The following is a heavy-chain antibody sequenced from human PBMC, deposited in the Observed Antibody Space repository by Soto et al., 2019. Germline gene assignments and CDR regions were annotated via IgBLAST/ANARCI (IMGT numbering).Heavy chain of an antibody. D-gene: IGHD3-3*01. V-gene: IGHV1-2*04. CDR2: INPNSGGT. Sequence: ASVKVSCKASGYTFTGYYMHWVRQAPGQGLEWMGWINPNSGGTNYAQKFQGWVTMTRDTSISTAYMELSRLRSDDTAVYYCARGPLNYDFWSGFAYGMDVWGQGTTVTVSS. CDR1: GYTFTGYY. J-gene: IGHJ6*02. CDR3: ARGPLNYDFWSGFAYGMDV.